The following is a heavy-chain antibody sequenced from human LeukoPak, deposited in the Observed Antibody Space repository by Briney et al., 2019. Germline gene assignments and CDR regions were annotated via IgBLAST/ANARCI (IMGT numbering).Heavy chain of an antibody. CDR2: IIPIFGTA. CDR3: ARDSSKGWVERLGYYYYMDV. J-gene: IGHJ6*03. CDR1: GGTFSSYA. V-gene: IGHV1-69*05. Sequence: TMKVSCKASGGTFSSYAISWVRQAPGQGLEWMGGIIPIFGTANYAQKFQGRVTITTDESTSTAYMELSSLRSEDTAVYYYARDSSKGWVERLGYYYYMDVWGEGTTVTVSS. D-gene: IGHD1-1*01.